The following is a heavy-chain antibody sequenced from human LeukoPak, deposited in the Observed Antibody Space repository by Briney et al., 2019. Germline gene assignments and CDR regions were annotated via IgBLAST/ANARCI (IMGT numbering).Heavy chain of an antibody. CDR1: GGSFSGYY. J-gene: IGHJ6*03. CDR2: INHSGST. V-gene: IGHV4-34*01. Sequence: SETLSLTCAVYGGSFSGYYWSWIRQPPGKGLEWIGEINHSGSTNYNPSLKSRVTISVDTSKNQFSLKLSSVTAADTAVYYCAGGRRIIHSSSWRYYYMDVWGKGTTVTVSS. CDR3: AGGRRIIHSSSWRYYYMDV. D-gene: IGHD6-13*01.